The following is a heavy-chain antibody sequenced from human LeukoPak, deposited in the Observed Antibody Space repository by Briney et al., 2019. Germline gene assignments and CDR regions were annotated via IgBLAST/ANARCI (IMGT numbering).Heavy chain of an antibody. Sequence: GGSLRLSCAASGITFSDHYMSWIRQAPGKGLEWVARISSSGSTIEYADSVKGRFTISRDNAKNSLYLQMNSLSVEDTAVYYCAREVRYSSSWYVYYYFDYWGQGTLVGVSS. J-gene: IGHJ4*02. CDR3: AREVRYSSSWYVYYYFDY. CDR1: GITFSDHY. D-gene: IGHD6-13*01. V-gene: IGHV3-11*01. CDR2: ISSSGSTI.